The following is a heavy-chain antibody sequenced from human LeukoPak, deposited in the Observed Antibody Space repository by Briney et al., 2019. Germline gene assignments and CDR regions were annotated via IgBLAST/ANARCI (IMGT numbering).Heavy chain of an antibody. CDR3: AREMLRGYSYRGGFGY. V-gene: IGHV3-20*04. Sequence: GGSLRLSCAASGFTFDDYGMSWVRQAPGKGLEWVSGINWNGGSTGYADSVKGRFTISGDNAKNSLYLQMNSLRAEDTALYYCAREMLRGYSYRGGFGYWGQGTLVTVSS. J-gene: IGHJ4*02. D-gene: IGHD5-18*01. CDR2: INWNGGST. CDR1: GFTFDDYG.